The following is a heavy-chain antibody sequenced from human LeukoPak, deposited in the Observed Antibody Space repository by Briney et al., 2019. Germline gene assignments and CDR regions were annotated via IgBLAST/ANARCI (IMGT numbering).Heavy chain of an antibody. CDR3: ARPGPSRGYYGMDV. CDR2: IYYSGST. CDR1: GGSISSDSYY. Sequence: PSETLSLTCTVSGGSISSDSYYWGWIRQPPGKGLEWIGSIYYSGSTYYNPSLRSRVTISVDTSKNQFSLKLSSVTAADTAVYYCARPGPSRGYYGMDVWGQGTTVIVSS. V-gene: IGHV4-39*01. J-gene: IGHJ6*02. D-gene: IGHD5/OR15-5a*01.